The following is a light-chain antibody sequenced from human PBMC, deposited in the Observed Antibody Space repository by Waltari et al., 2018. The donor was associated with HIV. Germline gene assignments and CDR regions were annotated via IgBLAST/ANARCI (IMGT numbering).Light chain of an antibody. CDR2: GAF. CDR1: HSVSNN. CDR3: LQYDDWPREFT. V-gene: IGKV3-15*01. Sequence: ETVMTQSPATLSVSPGERATLSCRASHSVSNNLAWYHQKPGQAPRLLSAGAFSRATGIAARFSGSGSGTEFTLTISSVQSEDFAVYYCLQYDDWPREFTFGPGTKVDVK. J-gene: IGKJ3*01.